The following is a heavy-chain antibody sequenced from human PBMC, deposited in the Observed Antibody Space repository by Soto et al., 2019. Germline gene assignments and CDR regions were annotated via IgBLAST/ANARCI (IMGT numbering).Heavy chain of an antibody. CDR3: AREETAWPLAYGLDV. Sequence: GGSLRLSCEASGFSFSTYSMHWVPQAPGKGLEWVSSIGRRSDIYYADSVKGRFTISRDNAKNSVSLQMNSLRDEDTAVYYCAREETAWPLAYGLDVWGQGTTVTVSS. J-gene: IGHJ6*02. CDR1: GFSFSTYS. CDR2: IGRRSDI. V-gene: IGHV3-21*01. D-gene: IGHD2-21*02.